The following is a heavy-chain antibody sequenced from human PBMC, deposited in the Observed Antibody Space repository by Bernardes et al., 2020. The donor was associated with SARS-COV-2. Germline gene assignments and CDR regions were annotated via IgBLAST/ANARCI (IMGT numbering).Heavy chain of an antibody. CDR2: ITSRSSYI. CDR1: GFTFNTYG. V-gene: IGHV3-21*01. Sequence: GWSLRLSCAASGFTFNTYGMVWVRQAPGKGLEWVSFITSRSSYIYYADPMKGRFTIPRNNAKNSLYPQMNSLRAEDTAVYYCARVLLNGGLGYFDHWGQGILVTVSS. J-gene: IGHJ4*02. D-gene: IGHD3-10*01. CDR3: ARVLLNGGLGYFDH.